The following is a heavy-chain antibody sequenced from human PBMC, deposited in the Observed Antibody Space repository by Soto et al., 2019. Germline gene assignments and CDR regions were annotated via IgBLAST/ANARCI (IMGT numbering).Heavy chain of an antibody. D-gene: IGHD5-18*01. CDR3: ARDRDTAIDY. CDR1: GGSISSGGYY. V-gene: IGHV4-31*11. Sequence: SETLSLTCAVSGGSISSGGYYWSWIRQHPGKGLEWIGYIYYSGSTYYNPSLKSRVTISVDTSKNQFSLKLSSVTAADTAVYYCARDRDTAIDYWGQGTLVTVSS. CDR2: IYYSGST. J-gene: IGHJ4*02.